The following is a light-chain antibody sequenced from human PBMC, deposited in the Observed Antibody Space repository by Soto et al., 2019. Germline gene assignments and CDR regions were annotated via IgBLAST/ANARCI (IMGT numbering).Light chain of an antibody. Sequence: EIVMTQSPATLSVSPGERATLSCRASQSVNINLAWYQQKPGQAPRLLIYGASTRATGVPARFSGSASGTEFTLTISSLQSEDFAVYYCQQSNNWPLTFGGGTRVEIK. CDR2: GAS. CDR1: QSVNIN. V-gene: IGKV3-15*01. J-gene: IGKJ4*01. CDR3: QQSNNWPLT.